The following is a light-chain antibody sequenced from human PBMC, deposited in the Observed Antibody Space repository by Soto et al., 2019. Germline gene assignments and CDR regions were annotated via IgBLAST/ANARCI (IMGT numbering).Light chain of an antibody. CDR1: QSIRSY. CDR2: AAS. CDR3: QQSYSNTLT. J-gene: IGKJ4*01. Sequence: DIQMTQSPSSLSASVGDIVTITCQASQSIRSYLNWYQQKPGKAPKLLIYAASSLQSGVPSRFSGSGYGTDLTITISSLKNEDFETYYCQQSYSNTLTFGGGTKVDIK. V-gene: IGKV1-39*01.